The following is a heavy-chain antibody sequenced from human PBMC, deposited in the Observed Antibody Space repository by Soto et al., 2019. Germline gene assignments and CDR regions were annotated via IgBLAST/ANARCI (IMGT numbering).Heavy chain of an antibody. CDR2: ISYDGSNK. Sequence: GGSLRLSCAAAGFTFSSYAMRWVRQAPGKGLEWVAVISYDGSNKYYADSVKGRFTISRDNSKNTLYLQMNSLRAEDTAVYYCARDQSSVNSSSWYYYYYYGMDVWGQGTTVTV. CDR1: GFTFSSYA. V-gene: IGHV3-30-3*01. CDR3: ARDQSSVNSSSWYYYYYYGMDV. J-gene: IGHJ6*02. D-gene: IGHD6-13*01.